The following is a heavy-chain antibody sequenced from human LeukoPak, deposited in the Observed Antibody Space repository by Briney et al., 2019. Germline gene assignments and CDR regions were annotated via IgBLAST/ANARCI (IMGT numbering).Heavy chain of an antibody. CDR3: ARVVDTGAFYYFDY. D-gene: IGHD5-18*01. Sequence: ASVKVSCKASGYTFTSYAMNWVRQAPGQGLEWTGWINTNTGNPTYAQGFTGRFVFSLDTSVSTAYLQISSLKAEDTAVYYCARVVDTGAFYYFDYWGQGTLVTVSS. CDR2: INTNTGNP. V-gene: IGHV7-4-1*02. J-gene: IGHJ4*02. CDR1: GYTFTSYA.